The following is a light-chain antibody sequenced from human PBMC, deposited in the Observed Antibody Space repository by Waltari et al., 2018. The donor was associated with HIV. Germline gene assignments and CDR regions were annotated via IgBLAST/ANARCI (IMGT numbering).Light chain of an antibody. CDR2: KNI. V-gene: IGLV1-47*01. Sequence: QSVLTQPPSASGTPGQRVTISCSGSSPNIGTDNVYLYQQHPGTTPKLLIYKNIQRPSGFPNRFAGSKSGTSAYLAISGLRSDDEADYYCVGWDASLSAYVFGAGTKVTVL. J-gene: IGLJ1*01. CDR3: VGWDASLSAYV. CDR1: SPNIGTDN.